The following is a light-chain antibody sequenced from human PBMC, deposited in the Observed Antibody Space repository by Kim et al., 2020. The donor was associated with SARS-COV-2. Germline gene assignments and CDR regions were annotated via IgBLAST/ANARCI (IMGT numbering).Light chain of an antibody. J-gene: IGLJ3*02. CDR2: RDT. V-gene: IGLV3-1*01. CDR1: KMGDTF. Sequence: VAPGHTARISCSGDKMGDTFVSWYQQKSGQSPVVVFYRDTKRPSEIPERFSGSNSGNTATLTISGTHAMDEADYYCQAWDSSTAVFGGGTRLTVL. CDR3: QAWDSSTAV.